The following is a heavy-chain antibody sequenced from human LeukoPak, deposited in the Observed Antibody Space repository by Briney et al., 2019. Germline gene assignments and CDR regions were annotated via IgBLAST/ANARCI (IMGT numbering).Heavy chain of an antibody. CDR1: GGTFSSYA. CDR2: IIPIFGTA. J-gene: IGHJ4*02. CDR3: ARGGYYDYVWGSYRYYYFDY. V-gene: IGHV1-69*06. Sequence: SVKVSCKASGGTFSSYAISWVRQAPGQGLEWMGGIIPIFGTANCAQKFQGRVTITADKSTSTAYMELSSLRSEDTAVYYCARGGYYDYVWGSYRYYYFDYWGQGTLVTVSS. D-gene: IGHD3-16*02.